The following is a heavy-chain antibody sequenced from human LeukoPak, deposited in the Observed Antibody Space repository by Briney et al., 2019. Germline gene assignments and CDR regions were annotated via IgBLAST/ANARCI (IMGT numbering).Heavy chain of an antibody. Sequence: GGSLRLSCAASGFVVNDYYMNWIRLAPGKGLEWVSYISSRDNLIYYADSVKGRFTISRDNAKNSLYLQMNSLRAEDTAVYYCVGHYDFWSGYYGVVDYWGQGTLVTVSS. J-gene: IGHJ4*02. V-gene: IGHV3-11*01. CDR2: ISSRDNLI. CDR1: GFVVNDYY. D-gene: IGHD3-3*01. CDR3: VGHYDFWSGYYGVVDY.